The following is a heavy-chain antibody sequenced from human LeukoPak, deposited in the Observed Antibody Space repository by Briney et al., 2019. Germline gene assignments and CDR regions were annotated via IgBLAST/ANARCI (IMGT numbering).Heavy chain of an antibody. V-gene: IGHV4-39*07. Sequence: PSETLSLTCTVSGGSISSSSYYWGWIRQPPGKGLEWIGSIYYSGSTYYNPSLKSRVTISVDTSKNRFSLKLSSVTAADTAEYYCARTQYVDIVAATNYFDYWGQGTLVTVSS. D-gene: IGHD5-12*01. CDR3: ARTQYVDIVAATNYFDY. CDR2: IYYSGST. J-gene: IGHJ4*02. CDR1: GGSISSSSYY.